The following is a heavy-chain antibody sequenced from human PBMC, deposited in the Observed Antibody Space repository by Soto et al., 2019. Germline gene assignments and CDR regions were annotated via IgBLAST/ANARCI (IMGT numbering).Heavy chain of an antibody. V-gene: IGHV1-69*08. CDR1: GDSFSSYT. CDR2: IVPLLGTT. D-gene: IGHD6-19*01. J-gene: IGHJ3*02. CDR3: ARALSAVAGTQAFEI. Sequence: QVQLVQSGAEVGKPGSSVKVSCKASGDSFSSYTLSWMRQAPGHGLEWLGRIVPLLGTTNYAQKFQGSVAFTADKATSTVYMEIRSLRSEDTALYYCARALSAVAGTQAFEIWGQGTMVSVSS.